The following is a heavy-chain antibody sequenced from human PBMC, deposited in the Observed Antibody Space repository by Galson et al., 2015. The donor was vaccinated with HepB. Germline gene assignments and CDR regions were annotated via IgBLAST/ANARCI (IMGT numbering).Heavy chain of an antibody. CDR3: AKDGAYYDRRERLNYYYGMDV. CDR2: ISYDGSNK. D-gene: IGHD3-3*01. Sequence: SLRLSCAASGFTFSSYGMHWVRQAPGKGLEWVAVISYDGSNKYYADSVKGRFTISRDNSKNTLYLQMNSLRAEDTAVYYCAKDGAYYDRRERLNYYYGMDVWGQGTTVTVSS. V-gene: IGHV3-30*18. J-gene: IGHJ6*02. CDR1: GFTFSSYG.